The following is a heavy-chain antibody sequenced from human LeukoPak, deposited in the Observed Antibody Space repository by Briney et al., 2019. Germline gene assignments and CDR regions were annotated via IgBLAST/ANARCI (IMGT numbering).Heavy chain of an antibody. CDR1: GYTFTGYY. Sequence: GASVKVSCKASGYTFTGYYMHWVRQAPGQGLEWMGWINPNSGGTNYAQKFQGRVTMTRDTSISTAYMELSRLRSDDTAVYYCARGHVGATTGFDYWGQGTLVTVPS. J-gene: IGHJ4*02. D-gene: IGHD1-26*01. V-gene: IGHV1-2*02. CDR2: INPNSGGT. CDR3: ARGHVGATTGFDY.